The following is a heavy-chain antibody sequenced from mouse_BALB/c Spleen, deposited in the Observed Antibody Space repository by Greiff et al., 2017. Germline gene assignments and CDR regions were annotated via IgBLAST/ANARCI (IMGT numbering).Heavy chain of an antibody. D-gene: IGHD1-1*01. CDR2: ISSGSSTI. CDR1: GFTFSSFG. J-gene: IGHJ1*01. CDR3: ARSPFYYYGSSYDWYFDV. V-gene: IGHV5-17*02. Sequence: EVMLVESEGGLVQPGGSRKLSCAASGFTFSSFGMHWVRQAPEKGLEWVAYISSGSSTIYYADTVKGRFTISRDNPKNTLFLQMTSLRSEDTAMYYCARSPFYYYGSSYDWYFDVWGAGTTVTVSS.